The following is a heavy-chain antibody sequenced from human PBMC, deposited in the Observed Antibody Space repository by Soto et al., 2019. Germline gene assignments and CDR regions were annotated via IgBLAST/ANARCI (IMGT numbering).Heavy chain of an antibody. J-gene: IGHJ4*02. V-gene: IGHV1-18*01. CDR3: AGVITYRLLMGPLDY. Sequence: ASVKVSCKASGYTFTSYGFSWVRQAPGQGLEWMGWISAYNGKTNYAQKLQGRVTLTTGTSTTAAYLELRSLRSVDTAVYYCAGVITYRLLMGPLDYWGQGTLVTVSS. D-gene: IGHD2-2*01. CDR2: ISAYNGKT. CDR1: GYTFTSYG.